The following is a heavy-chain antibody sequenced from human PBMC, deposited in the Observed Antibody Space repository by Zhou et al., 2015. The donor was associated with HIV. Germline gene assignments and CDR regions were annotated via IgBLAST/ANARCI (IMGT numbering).Heavy chain of an antibody. CDR1: GGTFSSYA. V-gene: IGHV1-69*12. CDR3: AALFYYDILTGYSPNYYYGMDS. J-gene: IGHJ6*02. Sequence: QVQLVQSGAEVKKPGSSVKVSCKASGGTFSSYAISWVRQAPGQGLEWMGGIIPIFGTANYAQKFQGRVTITADESTSTAYMELSSLRSEDTAVYYCAALFYYDILTGYSPNYYYGMDSGAKGPRSPSP. D-gene: IGHD3-9*01. CDR2: IIPIFGTA.